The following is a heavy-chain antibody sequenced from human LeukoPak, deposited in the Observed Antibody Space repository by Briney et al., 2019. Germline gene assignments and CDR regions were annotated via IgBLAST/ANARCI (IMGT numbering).Heavy chain of an antibody. J-gene: IGHJ4*02. CDR1: GGSISSGSYY. CDR2: IYTSGST. CDR3: ARDSEYSSSLGAFDY. Sequence: SETLSLTCTVSGGSISSGSYYWSWIRQPAGKGLEWIGRIYTSGSTNYNPSLKSRVTISVDTSKNQFSLKLSSVTAADTAVHYCARDSEYSSSLGAFDYWGQGTLVTVSS. V-gene: IGHV4-61*02. D-gene: IGHD6-6*01.